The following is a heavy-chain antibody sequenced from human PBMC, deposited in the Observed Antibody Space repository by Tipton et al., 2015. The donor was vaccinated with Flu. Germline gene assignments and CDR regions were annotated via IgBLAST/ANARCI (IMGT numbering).Heavy chain of an antibody. CDR2: ISYSGST. J-gene: IGHJ4*02. V-gene: IGHV4-39*01. CDR3: ARPRLEGDHLFDY. D-gene: IGHD3-16*01. Sequence: TLSLTCTVSGGSISSSSYYWGWIRQPPGKGLEWIGSISYSGSTYCNPSLKSRVTISVDTSKNQFSLKLTSVTATDTAVYYCARPRLEGDHLFDYWGQGTLVTVSS. CDR1: GGSISSSSYY.